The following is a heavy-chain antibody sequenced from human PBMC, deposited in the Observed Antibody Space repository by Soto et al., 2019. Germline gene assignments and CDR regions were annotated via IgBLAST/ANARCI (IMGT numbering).Heavy chain of an antibody. CDR2: IKQDGSEK. Sequence: EVQLVESGGGLVQPGGSLRLSCAASGFTFSSYWMSWVRQAPGKGLEWVANIKQDGSEKYYVDSVKGRFTISRDNAKNSLYPQMNSLRAEDTAVYYCARDPNIVLVPAALRSYYYYYGMDVWGQGTTVTVSS. D-gene: IGHD2-2*01. J-gene: IGHJ6*02. CDR1: GFTFSSYW. V-gene: IGHV3-7*01. CDR3: ARDPNIVLVPAALRSYYYYYGMDV.